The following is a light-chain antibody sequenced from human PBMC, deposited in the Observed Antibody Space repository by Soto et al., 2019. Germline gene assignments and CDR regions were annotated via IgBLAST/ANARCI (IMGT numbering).Light chain of an antibody. CDR2: DAS. Sequence: DIRMIQSRSSLSASVGDRVTSACQASQEITNYLNWYQQKPGKGPKLLIYDASNLERGVPSRFSVRGSGTDFTFTIRSLQPEDFATYYCQQYDHLPRTFGRGTKVEIK. J-gene: IGKJ1*01. CDR3: QQYDHLPRT. CDR1: QEITNY. V-gene: IGKV1-33*01.